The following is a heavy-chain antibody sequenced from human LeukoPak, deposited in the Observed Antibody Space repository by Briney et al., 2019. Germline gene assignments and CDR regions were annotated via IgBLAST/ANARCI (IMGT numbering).Heavy chain of an antibody. CDR1: GFSFSIYN. CDR3: ARDQYYSDSSGYPYDI. CDR2: ISGSSSHV. J-gene: IGHJ3*02. Sequence: KTGGSLRLSCEASGFSFSIYNMNWVRLAPGKGLEWVSSISGSSSHVWYADSVKGRFTSSRDNAKNSLYLQMSSLRVEDTAVYYCARDQYYSDSSGYPYDIWGQGTMVTVSS. D-gene: IGHD3-22*01. V-gene: IGHV3-21*01.